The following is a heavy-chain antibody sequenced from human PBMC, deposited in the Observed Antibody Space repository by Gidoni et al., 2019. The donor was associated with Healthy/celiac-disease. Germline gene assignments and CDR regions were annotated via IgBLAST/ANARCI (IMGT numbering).Heavy chain of an antibody. CDR2: IYYSGST. D-gene: IGHD6-19*01. CDR3: ARIAVAGTYYFDY. J-gene: IGHJ4*02. Sequence: QVQLQESGPGLVKPSETLSPTCTVSGGSISSYYWSWIRQPPGKGLEWIGYIYYSGSTNYNPSLKSRVTISVDTSKNQFSLKLSSVTAADTAVYYCARIAVAGTYYFDYWGQGTLVTVSS. CDR1: GGSISSYY. V-gene: IGHV4-59*08.